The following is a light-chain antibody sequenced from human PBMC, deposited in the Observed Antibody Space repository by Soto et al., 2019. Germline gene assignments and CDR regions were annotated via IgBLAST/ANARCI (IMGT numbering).Light chain of an antibody. CDR3: QQYSNWPPGT. CDR2: GAS. V-gene: IGKV3-15*01. J-gene: IGKJ1*01. CDR1: QSVGSN. Sequence: EIVMTQSPATLSVSPGERATLSCRASQSVGSNLAWYQQKPGQAPRLLIYGASTRATGIPARFSGSGSGTEFTLTISSLQSEDFAVYYCQQYSNWPPGTFVQGTMV.